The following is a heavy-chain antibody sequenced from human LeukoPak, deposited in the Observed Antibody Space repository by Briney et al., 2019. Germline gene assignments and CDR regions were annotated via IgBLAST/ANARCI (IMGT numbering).Heavy chain of an antibody. CDR2: INPNSGGT. CDR1: GYTFTGYY. CDR3: AREGIVVVPAALEI. J-gene: IGHJ4*02. V-gene: IGHV1-2*02. D-gene: IGHD2-2*01. Sequence: ASVKVSCKASGYTFTGYYMHWVRQAPGQGLEWMGRINPNSGGTNYAQKFQGRVTMTRDTSISTAYMELSRPRSDDTAVYYCAREGIVVVPAALEIWGQGTLVTVSS.